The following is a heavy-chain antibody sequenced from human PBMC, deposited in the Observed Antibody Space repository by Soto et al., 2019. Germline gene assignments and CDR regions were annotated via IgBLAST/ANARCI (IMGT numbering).Heavy chain of an antibody. CDR2: IDSSTKYT. V-gene: IGHV3-11*05. J-gene: IGHJ6*02. CDR1: GFTFRDSY. CDR3: AREYYYTMDV. Sequence: QVPLVESGGGLVRPGGSLRLSCEASGFTFRDSYMTWFRQAPGKGLEWLSYIDSSTKYTNYADSVKGRFTISRDNAKNSLYLQMNSLRADDTAVYYCAREYYYTMDVWGQGTMVTVYS.